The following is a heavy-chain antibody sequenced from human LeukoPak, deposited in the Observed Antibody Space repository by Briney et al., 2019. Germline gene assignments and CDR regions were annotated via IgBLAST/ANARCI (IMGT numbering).Heavy chain of an antibody. CDR3: ARGKFDYGDYVDGGRYFDY. Sequence: ASVKVSCKASGYTFTSYGISWVRQAPRQGLEWMGWISAYNGNTNYAQKLQGRVTMTTDTSTSTAYMELRSLRSDDTAVYYCARGKFDYGDYVDGGRYFDYWGQGTLVTVSS. CDR2: ISAYNGNT. CDR1: GYTFTSYG. J-gene: IGHJ4*02. V-gene: IGHV1-18*01. D-gene: IGHD4-17*01.